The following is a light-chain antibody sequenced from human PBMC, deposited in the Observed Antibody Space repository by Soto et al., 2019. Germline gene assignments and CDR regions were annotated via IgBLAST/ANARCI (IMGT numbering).Light chain of an antibody. CDR2: KAS. J-gene: IGKJ4*01. CDR1: QSISSW. V-gene: IGKV1-5*03. CDR3: QQYNDYPLT. Sequence: DIQMTQSPSTLSASVGDRVTIPCRASQSISSWLAWYQQKPGKAPKLLMYKASNLESGVPSRFSGSGSGTEFTLTISSLQPDDFATDHCQQYNDYPLTFGGGPKVEIK.